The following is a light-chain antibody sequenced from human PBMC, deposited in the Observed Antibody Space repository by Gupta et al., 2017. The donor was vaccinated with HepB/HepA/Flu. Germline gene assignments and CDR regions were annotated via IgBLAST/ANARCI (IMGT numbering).Light chain of an antibody. CDR2: GTS. J-gene: IGKJ5*01. CDR3: QQNNTFPT. V-gene: IGKV1D-12*01. CDR1: QGIRNW. Sequence: DIQMTQSPSAVSASIGDTITINCRASQGIRNWLAWYQQKPGKAPRLLIYGTSRLQNGVPSRFSGSGDGTDFSLTISSLQPEDFANYYWQQNNTFPTFGQGTRLEIK.